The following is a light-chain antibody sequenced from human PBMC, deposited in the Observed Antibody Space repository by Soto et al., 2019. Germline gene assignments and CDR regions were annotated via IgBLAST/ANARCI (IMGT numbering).Light chain of an antibody. V-gene: IGKV3-20*01. J-gene: IGKJ5*01. Sequence: EIVLTQSPGTLSLSPGERDTHSCRASQSVSSSYLAWYQQNPGQAPRLLIYGASSRATGIPDRFSVSGSGTDFTLTISRLEPEDFAVYYCQQYGSSSITFGQGTHWRLN. CDR2: GAS. CDR3: QQYGSSSIT. CDR1: QSVSSSY.